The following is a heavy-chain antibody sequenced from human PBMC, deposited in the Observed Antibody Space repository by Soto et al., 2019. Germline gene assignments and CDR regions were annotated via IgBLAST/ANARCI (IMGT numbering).Heavy chain of an antibody. CDR2: ILYTGYT. J-gene: IGHJ1*01. D-gene: IGHD3-10*01. CDR1: GGSISDYY. Sequence: PSETLSLTCTVSGGSISDYYWSWIRQPPGKGLERIGYILYTGYTNYNPSLKSRITISIDTSRNQFSLSLSSVTAAHTAVYYCASARGEWCGALLRHGWLESWSQGTLVVVSS. V-gene: IGHV4-59*01. CDR3: ASARGEWCGALLRHGWLES.